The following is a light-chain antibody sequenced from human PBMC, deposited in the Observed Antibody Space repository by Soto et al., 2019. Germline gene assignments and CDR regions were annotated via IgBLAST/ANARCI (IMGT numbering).Light chain of an antibody. CDR2: ATF. J-gene: IGKJ1*01. CDR3: QQSYSTPPT. Sequence: DIQMTQSPSSLSASVGDRVTITCRASQGINGYLNWYQQKPGKAPKLLIFATFSLQSGVPSRFSGSGSGTDFTLAISSLQPEDFATYYCQQSYSTPPTLGQGTKVDTK. CDR1: QGINGY. V-gene: IGKV1-39*01.